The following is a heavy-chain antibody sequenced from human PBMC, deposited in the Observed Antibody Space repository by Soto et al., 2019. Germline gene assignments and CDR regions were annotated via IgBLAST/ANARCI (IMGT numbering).Heavy chain of an antibody. CDR1: GYTLTNYY. J-gene: IGHJ4*02. V-gene: IGHV1-46*01. CDR2: INPSGGRP. Sequence: GASVKVSCKASGYTLTNYYMHWVRQAPGQGLEWMGIINPSGGRPTYAQKFLGRVTMTSDTSTSTVYMELNGLRSEDTAVYYCARTPSGYNDYWGQGALVTVSS. D-gene: IGHD5-12*01. CDR3: ARTPSGYNDY.